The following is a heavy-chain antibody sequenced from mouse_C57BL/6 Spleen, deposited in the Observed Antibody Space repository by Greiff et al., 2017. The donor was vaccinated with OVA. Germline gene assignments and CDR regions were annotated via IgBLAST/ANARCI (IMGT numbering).Heavy chain of an antibody. CDR2: INPGSGGT. Sequence: VQLQQSGAELVRPGTSVKVSCKASGYAFTNYLIEWVKQRPGQGLEWIGVINPGSGGTKYNEKFKGKATLTADKSSSTAYMQLSSLTSEDSAVYFCARGDYGSELDYWGQGTTLTVSS. D-gene: IGHD1-1*01. J-gene: IGHJ2*01. CDR1: GYAFTNYL. V-gene: IGHV1-54*01. CDR3: ARGDYGSELDY.